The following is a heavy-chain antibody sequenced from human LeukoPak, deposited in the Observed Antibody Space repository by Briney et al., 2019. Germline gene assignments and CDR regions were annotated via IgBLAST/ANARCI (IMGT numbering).Heavy chain of an antibody. CDR1: GGSISSSSYY. CDR3: ARPLGHCSGGSCYGNWFDP. D-gene: IGHD2-15*01. J-gene: IGHJ5*02. Sequence: SETLSLTCTVSGGSISSSSYYWGWIRQPPGKGLEWIGSIYYSGSTYYNPSLKSRVTISVDTSKNQFSLKLSSVTAADTAVYYCARPLGHCSGGSCYGNWFDPWGQGTLVTVSS. CDR2: IYYSGST. V-gene: IGHV4-39*01.